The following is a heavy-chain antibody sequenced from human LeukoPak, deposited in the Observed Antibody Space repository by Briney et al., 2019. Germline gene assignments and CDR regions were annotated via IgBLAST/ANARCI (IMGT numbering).Heavy chain of an antibody. J-gene: IGHJ4*02. CDR3: ARHNIPVVVIDY. CDR1: GGSFSGYY. D-gene: IGHD2-15*01. CDR2: IYYSGST. Sequence: SETLSLTCAVYGGSFSGYYWSWIRQPPGKGLEWIGSIYYSGSTYYNPSLKSRVTISVDTSKNQFSLKLSSVTAADTAVYYCARHNIPVVVIDYWGQGTLVTVSS. V-gene: IGHV4-34*01.